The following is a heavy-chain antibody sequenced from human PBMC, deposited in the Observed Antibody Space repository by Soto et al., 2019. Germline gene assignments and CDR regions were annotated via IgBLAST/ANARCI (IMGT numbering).Heavy chain of an antibody. CDR1: GGSITSYR. J-gene: IGHJ4*02. D-gene: IGHD1-1*01. Sequence: QVQLQESGPGLVKPLETLSLTCTVSGGSITSYRWSWIRQSAGKGLEWIGRINTSGNTHYNPSLKSRVTVSIDTSRNQFFLTVNAVTAADSAVYYCARESGDNWDDEAYRGQGTPVTVSA. V-gene: IGHV4-4*07. CDR2: INTSGNT. CDR3: ARESGDNWDDEAY.